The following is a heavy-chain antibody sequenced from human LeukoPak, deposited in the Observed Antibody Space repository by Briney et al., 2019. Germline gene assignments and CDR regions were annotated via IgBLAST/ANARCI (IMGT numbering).Heavy chain of an antibody. CDR1: VFTLSTYG. CDR2: IRYDGSNK. V-gene: IGHV3-30*02. D-gene: IGHD4-17*01. Sequence: PGRSLRLSCAASVFTLSTYGIHWVRQAPGKGLEWVAFIRYDGSNKYYVDSVKGRFTISRDNSKNTLYLQMNSLRAEDTAVYYCAKGATVTPDYYYYYMDVWGKGTTVTVSS. J-gene: IGHJ6*03. CDR3: AKGATVTPDYYYYYMDV.